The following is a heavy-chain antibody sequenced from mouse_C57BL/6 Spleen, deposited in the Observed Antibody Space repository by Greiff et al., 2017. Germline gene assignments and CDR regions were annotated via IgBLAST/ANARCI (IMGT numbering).Heavy chain of an antibody. Sequence: QVQLQQSGPELVKPGASVKISCKASGYAFSSSWMNWVKQRPGKGLEWIGRIYPGDGDTNYNGKFKGKATLTADKSSSTAYMQLSSLTSEDSAVYYCARDYDRYYLDDWGQGTTLTVAS. D-gene: IGHD2-4*01. V-gene: IGHV1-82*01. CDR3: ARDYDRYYLDD. CDR2: IYPGDGDT. J-gene: IGHJ2*01. CDR1: GYAFSSSW.